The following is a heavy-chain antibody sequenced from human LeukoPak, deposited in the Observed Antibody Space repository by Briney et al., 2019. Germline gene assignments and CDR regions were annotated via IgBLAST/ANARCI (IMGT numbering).Heavy chain of an antibody. D-gene: IGHD6-13*01. CDR3: ARDRPDLRSIAAASIFDY. J-gene: IGHJ4*02. Sequence: PGGSLRLSCAASGFTFSSYGMHWVRQAPGKGLEWVAFIRYDGSNKYYADSVKGRFTISRDNSKNTLYLQMNSLRAEDTAVYYCARDRPDLRSIAAASIFDYWGQGTLVTISS. CDR1: GFTFSSYG. V-gene: IGHV3-30*02. CDR2: IRYDGSNK.